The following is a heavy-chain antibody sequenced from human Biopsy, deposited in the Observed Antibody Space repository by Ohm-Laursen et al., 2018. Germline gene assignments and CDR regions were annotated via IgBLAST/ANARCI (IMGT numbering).Heavy chain of an antibody. J-gene: IGHJ4*02. Sequence: SSVKASCNASGYSFTSYYMHWVRQAPGHGLEWMGWISPKSGDTNYAHKFQGNITMTRDTSMSTAYMEMSRLRCDDTAVYYCALQSVAQMKNFDYWGQGTLVTVSS. CDR1: GYSFTSYY. D-gene: IGHD6-19*01. CDR3: ALQSVAQMKNFDY. CDR2: ISPKSGDT. V-gene: IGHV1-2*02.